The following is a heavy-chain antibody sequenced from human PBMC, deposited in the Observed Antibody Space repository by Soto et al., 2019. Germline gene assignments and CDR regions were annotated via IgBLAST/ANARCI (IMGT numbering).Heavy chain of an antibody. CDR3: ARYKRCSNTSCYMYY. CDR1: GYSFTSYW. Sequence: ESLKISCKGSGYSFTSYWIGLVRHMPGKGLEWMGIIYPGDSDTRYSPSFQGQVTISADKSISTAYLQWSSLKASDTAMYYCARYKRCSNTSCYMYYWGQGTLVTVSS. CDR2: IYPGDSDT. V-gene: IGHV5-51*01. J-gene: IGHJ4*01. D-gene: IGHD2-2*02.